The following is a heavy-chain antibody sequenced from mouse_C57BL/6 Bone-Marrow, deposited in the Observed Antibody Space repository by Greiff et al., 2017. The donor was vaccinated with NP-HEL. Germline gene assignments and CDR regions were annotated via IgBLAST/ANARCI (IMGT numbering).Heavy chain of an antibody. CDR3: ARVLLRGYWYFDV. D-gene: IGHD1-1*01. Sequence: EVKLLESGPGLVKPSQSLSLTCSVTGYSITSGYYWNWIRQFPGNKLEWMGYISYDGSNNYNPSLKNRIAITRDTSKNQFFLKLNSVTTEDTATYYCARVLLRGYWYFDVWGTGTTVTVSS. CDR2: ISYDGSN. J-gene: IGHJ1*03. V-gene: IGHV3-6*01. CDR1: GYSITSGYY.